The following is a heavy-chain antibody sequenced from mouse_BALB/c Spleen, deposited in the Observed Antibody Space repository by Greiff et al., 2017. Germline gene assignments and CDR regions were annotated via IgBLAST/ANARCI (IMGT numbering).Heavy chain of an antibody. D-gene: IGHD1-1*01. V-gene: IGHV5-9-4*01. CDR2: ISSGGSYT. CDR1: GFTFSSYA. Sequence: DVKLVESGGGLVKPGGSLKLSCAASGFTFSSYAMSWVRQSPEKRLEWVAEISSGGSYTYYPDTVTGRFTISRDNAKNTLYLEMSSLRSEDTAMYYCAQFTTDYAMDYWGQGTSVTVSS. J-gene: IGHJ4*01. CDR3: AQFTTDYAMDY.